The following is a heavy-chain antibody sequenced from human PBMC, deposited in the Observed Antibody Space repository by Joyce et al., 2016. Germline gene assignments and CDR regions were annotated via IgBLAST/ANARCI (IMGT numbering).Heavy chain of an antibody. CDR2: IYYRSGWYS. D-gene: IGHD6-19*01. CDR3: ARVSALYYFYGMAV. CDR1: GDSVSSNSAA. Sequence: QVQLQQSGPGLVKPSETLSLTCAISGDSVSSNSAAWNWIRQSPSRGLEWLGRIYYRSGWYSDYAVSVKSRITITPDTSKNQLSLQLNSVTPEDTAMYYCARVSALYYFYGMAVWGQGTTVTVSS. V-gene: IGHV6-1*01. J-gene: IGHJ6*02.